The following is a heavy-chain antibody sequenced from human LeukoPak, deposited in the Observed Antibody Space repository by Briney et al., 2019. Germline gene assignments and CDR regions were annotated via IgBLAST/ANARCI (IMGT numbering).Heavy chain of an antibody. V-gene: IGHV3-15*04. CDR1: GFSFSDAW. CDR2: IESKTDGGTT. D-gene: IGHD3-10*01. J-gene: IGHJ4*02. Sequence: GWALRLSCAASGFSFSDAWMSWVRQIPGKGREWVGRIESKTDGGTTDYAATVKGRFTISRDASTNTLYLQMNSLKSEDTAVYYCTTYGSGRKFDYWGQGILGTVSS. CDR3: TTYGSGRKFDY.